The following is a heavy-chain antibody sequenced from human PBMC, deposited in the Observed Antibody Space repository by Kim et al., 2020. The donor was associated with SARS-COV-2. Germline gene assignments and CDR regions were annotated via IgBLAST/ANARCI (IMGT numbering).Heavy chain of an antibody. V-gene: IGHV3-30*04. D-gene: IGHD3-9*01. J-gene: IGHJ5*02. CDR1: GFTFSSYA. Sequence: GGSLRLSCAASGFTFSSYAMHWVRQAPGKGLEWVAVISYDGSNKYYVDSVKGRFTISRDNSKNTLYLQMNSLRAEDTAVYYCARAPGYYDILTGYHKIRKIECYNWFDPWGQGTLVTVSS. CDR2: ISYDGSNK. CDR3: ARAPGYYDILTGYHKIRKIECYNWFDP.